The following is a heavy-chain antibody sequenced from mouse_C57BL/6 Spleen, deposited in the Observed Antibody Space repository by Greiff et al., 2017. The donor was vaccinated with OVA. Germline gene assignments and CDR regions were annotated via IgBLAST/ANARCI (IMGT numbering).Heavy chain of an antibody. D-gene: IGHD2-4*01. CDR1: GYTFTDYE. CDR3: TRLGLFYDDDVDY. J-gene: IGHJ2*01. Sequence: QVQLQQSGAELVRPGASVTLSCKASGYTFTDYEMHWVKQTPVHGLEWIGAIDPETGGTAYNQKFKGKAILTADKSSSTAYMELRSLTSEDSAVYYCTRLGLFYDDDVDYWGQGTTLTVSS. CDR2: IDPETGGT. V-gene: IGHV1-15*01.